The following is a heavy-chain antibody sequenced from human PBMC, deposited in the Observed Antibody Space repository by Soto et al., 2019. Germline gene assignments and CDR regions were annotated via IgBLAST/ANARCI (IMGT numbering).Heavy chain of an antibody. D-gene: IGHD3-22*01. CDR3: VRQGVRSSGWFDL. CDR2: IHPRDSDA. Sequence: XESLTSSFKGSGYTVTNNWIGLVRQKPGKGLEWMGLIHPRDSDARYSPSFQGQVTLSADRSTSTAYLQWTSVQASDSAMYYCVRQGVRSSGWFDLWGQGTQVTVSS. CDR1: GYTVTNNW. J-gene: IGHJ5*02. V-gene: IGHV5-51*01.